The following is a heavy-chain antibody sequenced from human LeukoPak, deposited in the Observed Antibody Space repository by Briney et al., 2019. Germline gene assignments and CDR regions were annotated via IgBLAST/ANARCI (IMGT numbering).Heavy chain of an antibody. J-gene: IGHJ4*02. CDR1: GYTFTDYF. D-gene: IGHD3-16*02. CDR3: ASYDYVWGSYRDFDY. Sequence: ASVKVYCKASGYTFTDYFLHWLRQAPGQGLEWMGRINPNSGGTNYAQKFQGRVTMTRDTSISTAYMELSRLRSDDTAVYYCASYDYVWGSYRDFDYWGQGTLVTVSS. CDR2: INPNSGGT. V-gene: IGHV1-2*06.